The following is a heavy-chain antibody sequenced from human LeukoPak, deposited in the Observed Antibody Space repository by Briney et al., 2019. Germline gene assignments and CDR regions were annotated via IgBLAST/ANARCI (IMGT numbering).Heavy chain of an antibody. CDR2: IYYSGST. CDR3: ARVIAARPCNWFDH. V-gene: IGHV4-39*01. D-gene: IGHD6-6*01. Sequence: SETLSLTCTVSGGSISSSSYYWGWIRQPPGTGLEWLGSIYYSGSTYYNPSLKSRVTISVDTSKNQFSLKLSSVTAADTAVYYCARVIAARPCNWFDHWGQGTLVTVSS. CDR1: GGSISSSSYY. J-gene: IGHJ5*02.